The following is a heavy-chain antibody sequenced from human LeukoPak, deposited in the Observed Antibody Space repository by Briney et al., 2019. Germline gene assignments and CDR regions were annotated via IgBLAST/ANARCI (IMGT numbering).Heavy chain of an antibody. CDR1: GGTSSTYT. Sequence: SVTVSCKASGGTSSTYTITWVRQAPGQGLEWMGGIIPIFRTPNYAQKFQGRVTITTDESTSTAYMELSSLKSEDTAIYYCARVDRYYFYLDVWGKGTTVTVSS. V-gene: IGHV1-69*05. CDR2: IIPIFRTP. J-gene: IGHJ6*03. CDR3: ARVDRYYFYLDV.